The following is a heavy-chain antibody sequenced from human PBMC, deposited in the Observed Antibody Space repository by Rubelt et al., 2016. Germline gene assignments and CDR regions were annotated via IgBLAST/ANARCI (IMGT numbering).Heavy chain of an antibody. D-gene: IGHD3-22*01. V-gene: IGHV4-38-2*02. CDR3: ARQHYYDSSGYYYDLDY. Sequence: QLQLQESGPGLVKPSETLSLTCTVSGGSISSGCYWGWIRQPPGKGLEWIGSIYHSGSTYSNPSFSGLVTFSVDSSKNRFSLRLCSVTAADTAVYYCARQHYYDSSGYYYDLDYWGQGTLVTVSS. CDR1: GGSISSGCY. J-gene: IGHJ4*02. CDR2: IYHSGST.